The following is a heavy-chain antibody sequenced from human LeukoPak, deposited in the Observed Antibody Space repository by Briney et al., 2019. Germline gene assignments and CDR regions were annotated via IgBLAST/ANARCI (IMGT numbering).Heavy chain of an antibody. J-gene: IGHJ4*02. D-gene: IGHD6-19*01. CDR3: ARGGWYFDY. Sequence: PGGSLRLSCAASGFTFSSYAMSWVRQAPGKGLEWLSYISGSGGTKAYADSLRGRFTISRDNANNSLYLQMNSLRAEDTAVYYCARGGWYFDYWGQGTLVTVSS. V-gene: IGHV3-48*03. CDR2: ISGSGGTK. CDR1: GFTFSSYA.